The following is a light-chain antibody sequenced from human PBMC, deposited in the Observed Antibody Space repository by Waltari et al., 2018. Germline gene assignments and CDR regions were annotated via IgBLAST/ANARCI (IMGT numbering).Light chain of an antibody. V-gene: IGLV1-44*01. CDR3: ATWDDTLHGCWV. J-gene: IGLJ3*02. CDR1: SSNIGSDT. Sequence: QSVLTQPPSASGTPGQRVTISCSGSSSNIGSDTVNWFQHLPGTAPKLLIYTVNQRPSGVPDLCSGSKSGTSASLAISGLQSEDEADYYCATWDDTLHGCWVFGGGTKLTVL. CDR2: TVN.